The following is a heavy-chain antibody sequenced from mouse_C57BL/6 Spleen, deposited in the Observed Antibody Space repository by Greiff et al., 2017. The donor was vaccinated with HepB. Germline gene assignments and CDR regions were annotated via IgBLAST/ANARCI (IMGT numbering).Heavy chain of an antibody. CDR3: ARALWSSGFDY. CDR1: GFTFSDYY. CDR2: INYDGSST. J-gene: IGHJ2*01. D-gene: IGHD1-1*02. Sequence: EVKLVESEGGLVQPGSSMKLSCTASGFTFSDYYMAWVRQVPEKGLEWVANINYDGSSTYYLDSLKSRFIISRDNAKNILYLQMSSLKSEDTATYYCARALWSSGFDYWGQGTTLTVSS. V-gene: IGHV5-16*01.